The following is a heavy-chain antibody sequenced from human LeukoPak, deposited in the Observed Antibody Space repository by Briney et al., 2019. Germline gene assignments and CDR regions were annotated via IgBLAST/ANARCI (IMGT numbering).Heavy chain of an antibody. CDR1: AFTFSNYW. CDR2: INQDGGET. Sequence: PGGSLRLSCVAYAFTFSNYWMSWVRQVPGKGLEWVANINQDGGETYYVDSVHGRFTISRDNAKNSLYLQMNSLRAEDTALYSCARAATTGTTDYWGQGTLLTVSS. D-gene: IGHD1-1*01. CDR3: ARAATTGTTDY. V-gene: IGHV3-7*01. J-gene: IGHJ4*02.